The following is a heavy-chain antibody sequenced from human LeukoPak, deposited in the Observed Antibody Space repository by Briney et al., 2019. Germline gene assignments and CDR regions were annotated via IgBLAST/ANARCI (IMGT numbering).Heavy chain of an antibody. D-gene: IGHD3-9*01. Sequence: GGSLRLSCAASGFTFSSYAMHGVRQAPGKGLEWVAVISYDGSNKYYADSVKGRFTISRDNSKNTLYLQMNSLRAEDTAVYYCARECYDILTGYPRPDRYYYYYGMDVWGQGTTVTVSS. J-gene: IGHJ6*02. CDR2: ISYDGSNK. V-gene: IGHV3-30-3*01. CDR1: GFTFSSYA. CDR3: ARECYDILTGYPRPDRYYYYYGMDV.